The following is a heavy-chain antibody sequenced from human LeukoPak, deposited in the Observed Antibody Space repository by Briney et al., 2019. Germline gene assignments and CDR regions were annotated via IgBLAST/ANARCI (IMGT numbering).Heavy chain of an antibody. CDR3: ARDGSSGWYWVDY. D-gene: IGHD6-19*01. V-gene: IGHV3-53*01. CDR1: GFTVSSNY. CDR2: IYSDGSA. J-gene: IGHJ4*02. Sequence: PGGSLRLSCAASGFTVSSNYMSWVRQSPGKGLEWVSVIYSDGSAYYADSVKGRFTISRDNSKNTLYLQMNSLRAEDTAVYYCARDGSSGWYWVDYWGQGTLVTVSS.